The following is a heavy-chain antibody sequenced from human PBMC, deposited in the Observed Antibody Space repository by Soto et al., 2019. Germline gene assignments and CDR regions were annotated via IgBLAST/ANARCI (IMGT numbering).Heavy chain of an antibody. CDR2: INSDGSST. J-gene: IGHJ5*02. CDR3: ARPDIVAMFSGCFDP. V-gene: IGHV3-74*01. Sequence: EVQLVESGGGLVQPGGSLRLSCAASGFTFSSYWMHWVRQAPGKGLVWVSRINSDGSSTSYADSVKGRFTISRDNAKNTLYLQMNSLRAEDTAVYYCARPDIVAMFSGCFDPWGQGTLVTVSS. D-gene: IGHD5-12*01. CDR1: GFTFSSYW.